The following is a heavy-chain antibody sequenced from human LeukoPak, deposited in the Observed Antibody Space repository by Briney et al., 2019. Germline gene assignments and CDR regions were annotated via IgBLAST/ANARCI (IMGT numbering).Heavy chain of an antibody. J-gene: IGHJ5*02. CDR2: ISATGGTT. CDR1: GFTFSTYA. Sequence: GGSLRLSCAASGFTFSTYAMTWVRQAPGKGLEWVSAISATGGTTYYADSVKGRFTTSRDNSKSTLYLQLITLRAEDTAKYYCAKGKVTAFLDWFDPWGQGTLVTVSS. V-gene: IGHV3-23*01. CDR3: AKGKVTAFLDWFDP. D-gene: IGHD2-21*02.